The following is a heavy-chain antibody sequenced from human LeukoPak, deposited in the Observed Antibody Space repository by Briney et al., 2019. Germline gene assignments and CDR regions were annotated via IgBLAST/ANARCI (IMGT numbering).Heavy chain of an antibody. Sequence: SVKVSCKASGGTLSSYAISWVRQAPGQGLEWMGGIIPIFGTANYAQKFQGRVTITTDESTSTAYMELSSLRSEDTAVYYCARDREAWDGYTDYYYYYMDVWGKGTTVTVSS. CDR3: ARDREAWDGYTDYYYYYMDV. V-gene: IGHV1-69*05. CDR1: GGTLSSYA. D-gene: IGHD5-24*01. J-gene: IGHJ6*03. CDR2: IIPIFGTA.